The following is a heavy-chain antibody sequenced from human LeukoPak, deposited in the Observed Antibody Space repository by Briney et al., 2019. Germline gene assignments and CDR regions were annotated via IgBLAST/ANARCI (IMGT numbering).Heavy chain of an antibody. J-gene: IGHJ4*02. Sequence: GGSLRLSCAASGFTFSSYSMNWVRRAPGKGLEWVSSISSSSSYIYYADSVKGRFTISRDNAKNSLYLQMNSLRAEDTAVYYCARDSAGSSGPDDYWGQGTLVTVSS. CDR1: GFTFSSYS. CDR3: ARDSAGSSGPDDY. CDR2: ISSSSSYI. V-gene: IGHV3-21*01. D-gene: IGHD6-19*01.